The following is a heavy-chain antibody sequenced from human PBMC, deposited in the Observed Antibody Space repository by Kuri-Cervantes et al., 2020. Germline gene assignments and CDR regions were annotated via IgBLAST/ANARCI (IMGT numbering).Heavy chain of an antibody. CDR3: AKDAVTDEFDY. V-gene: IGHV3-23*01. CDR1: GFTFSNYA. CDR2: ISGGGGRT. D-gene: IGHD4-17*01. Sequence: GGSLRLSCGASGFTFSNYAMSWVRQAPGKGLEWVSGISGGGGRTYYADSVKGRFTISRDISKNTLYLQMNSLRAEDTAVYYCAKDAVTDEFDYWGQGTLVTVSS. J-gene: IGHJ4*02.